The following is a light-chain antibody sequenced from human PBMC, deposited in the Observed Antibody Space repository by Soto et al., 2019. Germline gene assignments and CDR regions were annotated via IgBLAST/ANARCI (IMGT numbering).Light chain of an antibody. CDR1: SSEVGGYNY. Sequence: QSVLTQPPSASGSPGQSVTISCTGTSSEVGGYNYVSWYQQHPGKAPKLMIYEVSKRPSGVPDRFSGSKSGNTASLTISGLQSEGEADYHCSSFTSSITYVFGTGTKVTVL. J-gene: IGLJ1*01. V-gene: IGLV2-8*01. CDR3: SSFTSSITYV. CDR2: EVS.